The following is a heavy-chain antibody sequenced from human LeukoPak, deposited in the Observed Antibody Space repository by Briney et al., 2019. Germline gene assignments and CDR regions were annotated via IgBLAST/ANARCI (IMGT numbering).Heavy chain of an antibody. CDR2: ISAYNGNT. J-gene: IGHJ3*02. D-gene: IGHD6-19*01. Sequence: ASVKLSCTASGYSFTSNVISWVRQAPGQGLEWMGWISAYNGNTNYAQKLQGRVTMTTDTSTSTAYMELSSLRSDDTAVYYCARFGLGKHIEVAGIPFVMWAQGTRVSV. V-gene: IGHV1-18*01. CDR1: GYSFTSNV. CDR3: ARFGLGKHIEVAGIPFVM.